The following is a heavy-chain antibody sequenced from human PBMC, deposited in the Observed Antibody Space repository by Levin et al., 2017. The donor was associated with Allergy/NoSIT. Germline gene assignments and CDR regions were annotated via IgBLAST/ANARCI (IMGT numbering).Heavy chain of an antibody. CDR2: MNPNSGNT. CDR3: ARGDVGATSVVGGMDV. D-gene: IGHD1-26*01. CDR1: GYTFTSYD. V-gene: IGHV1-8*01. J-gene: IGHJ6*02. Sequence: GASVKVSCKASGYTFTSYDINWVRQATGQGLEWMGWMNPNSGNTGYAQKFQGRVTMTRNTSISTAYMELSSLRSEDTAVYYCARGDVGATSVVGGMDVWGQGTTVTVSS.